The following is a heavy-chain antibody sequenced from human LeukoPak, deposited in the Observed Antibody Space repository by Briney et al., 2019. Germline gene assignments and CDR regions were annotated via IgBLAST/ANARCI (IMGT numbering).Heavy chain of an antibody. CDR3: AKDLRVLVVTYYMDV. Sequence: GGTLTLSCAASGFTFNSYAMTWVRQAPGPGLEWVSSISGNGGSTYYTDSVKGGFNISRDNSKNTLYLQMNSLRAEETAAYYCAKDLRVLVVTYYMDVWGKGTTVTVSS. D-gene: IGHD2-2*01. V-gene: IGHV3-23*01. J-gene: IGHJ6*03. CDR1: GFTFNSYA. CDR2: ISGNGGST.